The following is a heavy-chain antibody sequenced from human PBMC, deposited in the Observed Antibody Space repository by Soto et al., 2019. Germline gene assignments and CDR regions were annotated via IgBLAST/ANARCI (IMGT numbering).Heavy chain of an antibody. D-gene: IGHD2-8*01. J-gene: IGHJ5*02. V-gene: IGHV5-10-1*01. CDR3: ARYCTNGVCYIGSDNWFDP. Sequence: VKISGKGCVCSFPSYWRSGVRQVPGKGMEWMGRIDPSDSYTNYSPSFQGHVTISADKSISTAYLQWSSLKASDTAMYYCARYCTNGVCYIGSDNWFDPWGQGTPVPGSS. CDR1: VCSFPSYW. CDR2: IDPSDSYT.